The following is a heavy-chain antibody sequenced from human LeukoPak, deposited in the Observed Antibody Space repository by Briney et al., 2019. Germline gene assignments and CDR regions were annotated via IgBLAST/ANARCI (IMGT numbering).Heavy chain of an antibody. J-gene: IGHJ4*02. CDR1: GFTFSRYA. CDR2: ISGSGTIT. Sequence: GGSLRLSCAASGFTFSRYAMSWVRQAPGKGLEWVSAISGSGTITYYADSVKGHFTISRDNSKDTLYLQMNSLRAEDTAIYFCAILTTHSSSSQFDYWGQGTLVTVSS. D-gene: IGHD6-6*01. CDR3: AILTTHSSSSQFDY. V-gene: IGHV3-23*01.